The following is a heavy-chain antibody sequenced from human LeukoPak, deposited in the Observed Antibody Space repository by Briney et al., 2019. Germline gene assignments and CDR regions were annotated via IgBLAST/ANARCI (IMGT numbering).Heavy chain of an antibody. CDR1: VYTFTGYY. Sequence: ASVKVSCKASVYTFTGYYMHWVRQAPGQGLEWMGRINPNSGGTNYAQKFQGRVTMTRDTSISTAYMELSRLRSDDTAVYYCARDHRAYSSSYWFDPWGQGTLVTVSS. D-gene: IGHD6-6*01. V-gene: IGHV1-2*06. J-gene: IGHJ5*02. CDR2: INPNSGGT. CDR3: ARDHRAYSSSYWFDP.